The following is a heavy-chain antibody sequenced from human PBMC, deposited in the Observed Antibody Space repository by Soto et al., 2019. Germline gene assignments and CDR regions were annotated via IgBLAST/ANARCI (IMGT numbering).Heavy chain of an antibody. D-gene: IGHD3-3*01. J-gene: IGHJ3*02. Sequence: QVQLVESGGGVVQPGRSLRLSCAASGFTFSSYGMHWVRQAPGKGLEWVAVIWYDGSNKYYADSVKGRFTISRDNSKNTLYLQMNSLRAEDTAVYYCAGYPAPLGVVRHDAFDIWGQGTMVTVSS. CDR2: IWYDGSNK. CDR3: AGYPAPLGVVRHDAFDI. CDR1: GFTFSSYG. V-gene: IGHV3-33*01.